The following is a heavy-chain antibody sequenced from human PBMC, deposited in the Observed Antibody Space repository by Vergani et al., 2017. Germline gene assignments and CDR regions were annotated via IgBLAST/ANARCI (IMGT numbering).Heavy chain of an antibody. CDR1: GFTFSSYA. V-gene: IGHV3-64*01. Sequence: EVQLVESGGGLVQPGGSLRLSCAASGFTFSSYAMHWVRQGPGKGLEYVSAISSNGGSTYYANAVKGIFTISRDNSKNTLYLQMGRLRAEDMAVYYGARDKRWGQGYDYWGQGTLVTVSS. D-gene: IGHD2-21*02. CDR2: ISSNGGST. CDR3: ARDKRWGQGYDY. J-gene: IGHJ4*02.